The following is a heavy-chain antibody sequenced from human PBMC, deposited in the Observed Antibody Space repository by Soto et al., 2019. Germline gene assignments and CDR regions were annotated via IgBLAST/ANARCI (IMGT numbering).Heavy chain of an antibody. CDR1: GYTFANYH. CDR2: INPTSGTT. J-gene: IGHJ4*02. V-gene: IGHV1-46*01. CDR3: ATVRTVMYTGVQYFFDY. Sequence: QVQLVQSGAEVKKPGASVKVSCKASGYTFANYHMHWVRQAPGQGLEWMGIINPTSGTTTYAQRFKGRVTMTRDTSTTRVYMELSSLGSVDTAVYYCATVRTVMYTGVQYFFDYWGQGTQVTVSS. D-gene: IGHD1-26*01.